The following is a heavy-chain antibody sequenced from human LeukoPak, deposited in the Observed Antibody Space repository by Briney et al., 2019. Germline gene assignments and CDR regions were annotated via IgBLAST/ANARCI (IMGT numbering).Heavy chain of an antibody. CDR1: GYSFINYW. D-gene: IGHD2-15*01. J-gene: IGHJ4*02. CDR3: ARRACSADSCLDY. CDR2: IYPGDADT. Sequence: PGESLKISCKGSGYSFINYWIGWGRQMPGKGLEWMGNIYPGDADTRYSPSFQGQGTISADKSISTAYLQWPSLEPSDTAMYYCARRACSADSCLDYWGQGTLVTVSS. V-gene: IGHV5-51*01.